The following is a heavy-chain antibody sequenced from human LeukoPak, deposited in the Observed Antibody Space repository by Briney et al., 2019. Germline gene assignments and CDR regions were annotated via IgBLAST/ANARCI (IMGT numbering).Heavy chain of an antibody. CDR3: ARRSLHHASDI. Sequence: SETLSLTCTVSGGSISSTGYYWGWLRQPPGNGLEWIGSIYYSGSTYYSPSLKSRVTISADMSKSQYSLNLYSVIAADTAVYFCARRSLHHASDIWGQGTVVTVSS. D-gene: IGHD3-16*02. CDR2: IYYSGST. V-gene: IGHV4-39*01. J-gene: IGHJ3*02. CDR1: GGSISSTGYY.